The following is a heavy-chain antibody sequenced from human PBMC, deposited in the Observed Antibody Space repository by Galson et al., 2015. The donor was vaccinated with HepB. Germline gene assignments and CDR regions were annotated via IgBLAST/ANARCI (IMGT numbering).Heavy chain of an antibody. CDR2: IGTAGDT. CDR1: GSTFSSYD. Sequence: SLRLSCAASGSTFSSYDMHWVRQPTGKGLEWVSAIGTAGDTYYPGSVKGRFTISRENAKNSLYLQMNSLRAGDTAVYYCARAIQVGATSQGFDYWGQGTLVTVSS. J-gene: IGHJ4*02. V-gene: IGHV3-13*01. D-gene: IGHD1-26*01. CDR3: ARAIQVGATSQGFDY.